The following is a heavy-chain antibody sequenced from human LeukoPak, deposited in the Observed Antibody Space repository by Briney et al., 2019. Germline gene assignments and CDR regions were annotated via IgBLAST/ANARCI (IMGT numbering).Heavy chain of an antibody. Sequence: GGSLRLSCAASGFTFSSYAMSWVRQAPGKGLEWVSAISGSGGSTYYADSVKGRFTISRDNARKSLYLQMNSLRAEDTAVYYCARDTYYFDSSGSLSYWGQGTLVTVSS. CDR2: ISGSGGST. J-gene: IGHJ4*02. CDR1: GFTFSSYA. D-gene: IGHD3-22*01. CDR3: ARDTYYFDSSGSLSY. V-gene: IGHV3-23*01.